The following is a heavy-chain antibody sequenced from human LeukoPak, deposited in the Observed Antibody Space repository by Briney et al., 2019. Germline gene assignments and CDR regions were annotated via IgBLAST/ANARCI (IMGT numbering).Heavy chain of an antibody. CDR2: IYHSGST. D-gene: IGHD3-10*01. V-gene: IGHV4-38-2*02. CDR1: GYSISSGYY. Sequence: SETLSLTCVVSGYSISSGYYWGWIRQPPGKGLEWIGSIYHSGSTYYNPSLKSRVTISVDTSKNQFSLKLSSVTAADTAVYYCARDGLLLWFGELLSKVNWFDPWGQGTLVTVSS. J-gene: IGHJ5*02. CDR3: ARDGLLLWFGELLSKVNWFDP.